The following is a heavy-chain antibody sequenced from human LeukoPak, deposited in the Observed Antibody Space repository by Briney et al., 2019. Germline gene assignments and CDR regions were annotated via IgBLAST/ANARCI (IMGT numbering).Heavy chain of an antibody. V-gene: IGHV1-18*01. CDR2: ISTYNSNT. J-gene: IGHJ4*02. CDR1: GYTFVTYG. Sequence: ASVKVSCKASGYTFVTYGINWVRQAPGQGPEWIGWISTYNSNTKYALKFQDRVTLTRDTSTTTAYMELKSLTSDDRAVYHCARASFDHWGQGTLVIVSS. CDR3: ARASFDH.